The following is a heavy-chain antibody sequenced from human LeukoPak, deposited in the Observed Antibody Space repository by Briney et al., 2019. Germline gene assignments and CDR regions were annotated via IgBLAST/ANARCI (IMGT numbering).Heavy chain of an antibody. D-gene: IGHD7-27*01. J-gene: IGHJ6*03. CDR1: GYSISSGYY. Sequence: SETLSLTCTVSGYSISSGYYWGWIRQPPGKGLEWIGSIYHSGSTYYNPSLKSRVTISVDTSKNQFSLKLSSVTAADTAVYYCARGRLGARLGITYYYYYMDVWGKGTTVTISS. CDR3: ARGRLGARLGITYYYYYMDV. CDR2: IYHSGST. V-gene: IGHV4-38-2*02.